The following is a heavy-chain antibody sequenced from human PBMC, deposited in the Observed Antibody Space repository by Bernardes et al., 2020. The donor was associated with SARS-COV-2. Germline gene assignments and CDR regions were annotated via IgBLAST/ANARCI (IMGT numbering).Heavy chain of an antibody. D-gene: IGHD2-21*02. CDR2: IYYSGST. CDR1: GGSISSGDYY. J-gene: IGHJ3*02. CDR3: AREPRACGGDCPDAFDI. Sequence: SETLSLTCTVSGGSISSGDYYWSWIRQPPGKGLEWIGYIYYSGSTYYNPSLKSRVTISVDTSKNQFSLKLSSVTAADTAVYYCAREPRACGGDCPDAFDIWGQGTMVTVSS. V-gene: IGHV4-30-4*01.